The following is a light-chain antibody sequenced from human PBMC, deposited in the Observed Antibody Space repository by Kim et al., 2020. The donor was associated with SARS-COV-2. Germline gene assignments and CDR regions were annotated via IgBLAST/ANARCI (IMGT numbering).Light chain of an antibody. V-gene: IGKV3-20*01. J-gene: IGKJ1*01. Sequence: EILLTQSPGTLSVSPGDRVTLSYRASQRVGGNFLAWYQQKPAQPPRLLIFAASTRATGIPDRFSGSGSGTDFTLTISALEPEDFGVYYCQHYAGSPRTFGQGTKVDIK. CDR1: QRVGGNF. CDR3: QHYAGSPRT. CDR2: AAS.